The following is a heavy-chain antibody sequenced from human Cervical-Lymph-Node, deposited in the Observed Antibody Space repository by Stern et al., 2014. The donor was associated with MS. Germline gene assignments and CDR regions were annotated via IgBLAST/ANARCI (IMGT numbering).Heavy chain of an antibody. V-gene: IGHV3-13*01. D-gene: IGHD5-18*01. CDR2: IGTAGDS. CDR3: ARGRGYIYGSYYFDY. Sequence: VQLVESGGGLVQPGGSLRLSCAASGFTFSSSDMHWVRQATGKSLEWISAIGTAGDSYYPGSVKGRFTISRENAKNSLYLQMNSLRAGDTSVYYCARGRGYIYGSYYFDYWGQGTLVTVSS. CDR1: GFTFSSSD. J-gene: IGHJ4*02.